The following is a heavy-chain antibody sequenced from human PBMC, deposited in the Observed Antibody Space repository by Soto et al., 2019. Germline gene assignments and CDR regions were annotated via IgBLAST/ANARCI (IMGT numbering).Heavy chain of an antibody. CDR2: VHDSWGS. V-gene: IGHV4-61*05. D-gene: IGHD3-10*01. CDR3: ARQGFGELHGLVDV. Sequence: SETLSLTCTVSGGSISSSSYYWGWIRQTPGKGLEWIGYVHDSWGSNYNPSLKSRVAISLDTSKSQFSLKLTSVTATDTAVYYCARQGFGELHGLVDVWGQGTTVTVSS. CDR1: GGSISSSSYY. J-gene: IGHJ6*02.